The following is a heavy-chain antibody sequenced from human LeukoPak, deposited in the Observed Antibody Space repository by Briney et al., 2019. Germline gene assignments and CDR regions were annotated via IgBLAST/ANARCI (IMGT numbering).Heavy chain of an antibody. D-gene: IGHD3-3*01. V-gene: IGHV1-2*04. CDR2: INPNSGGT. CDR3: ARDSSRITIFGVAACGMDV. Sequence: ASVKVSCKASGYTFTGYYMHWVRQAPGQGLEWMGWINPNSGGTNYAQKLQGWVTMTRDTSISTAYMELSRLRSDDTAVYYCARDSSRITIFGVAACGMDVWGQGTTVTVSS. CDR1: GYTFTGYY. J-gene: IGHJ6*02.